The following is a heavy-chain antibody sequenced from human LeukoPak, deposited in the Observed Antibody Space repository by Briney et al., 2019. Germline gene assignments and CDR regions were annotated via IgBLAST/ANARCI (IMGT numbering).Heavy chain of an antibody. CDR3: ARAGLYSGSGLDY. Sequence: GGSLRLSCAASGFTFSSYNMNWVRQAPGKGLEWVSSISSGSGYMYYEDSVKGRFTIPRDNAKNSLYLQMNSLRAEDTAVYYCARAGLYSGSGLDYWGQGTLVTVSS. CDR2: ISSGSGYM. D-gene: IGHD5-12*01. CDR1: GFTFSSYN. J-gene: IGHJ4*02. V-gene: IGHV3-21*01.